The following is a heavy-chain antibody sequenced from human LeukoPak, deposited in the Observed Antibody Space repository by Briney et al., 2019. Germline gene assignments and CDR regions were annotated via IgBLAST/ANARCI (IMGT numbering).Heavy chain of an antibody. D-gene: IGHD3-22*01. CDR3: AREKYYDSSGSLGGDY. CDR1: GYKFTDDY. Sequence: EASVKVSCKASGYKFTDDYMHWVRQAPGQGLEFLGWVNPDSGFTNYAQKFKGRVTMTRDTSISTAYLEVRSLTSDDTAVYYCAREKYYDSSGSLGGDYWGQGTLVTVSS. CDR2: VNPDSGFT. V-gene: IGHV1-2*02. J-gene: IGHJ4*02.